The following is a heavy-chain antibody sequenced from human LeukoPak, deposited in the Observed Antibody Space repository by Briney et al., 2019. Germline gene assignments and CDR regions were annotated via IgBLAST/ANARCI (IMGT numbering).Heavy chain of an antibody. V-gene: IGHV3-7*01. CDR1: GFTFSSYW. Sequence: PGGSLRLSCAASGFTFSSYWMRWVRQAPGKGLEWVANIKQDGSEKYYVDSVKGRFTISRDNANNSLYLQMNSLRAEDTAVYYCAREYYDFWSGYRGYYFDYWGQGTLVTVSS. CDR3: AREYYDFWSGYRGYYFDY. D-gene: IGHD3-3*01. CDR2: IKQDGSEK. J-gene: IGHJ4*02.